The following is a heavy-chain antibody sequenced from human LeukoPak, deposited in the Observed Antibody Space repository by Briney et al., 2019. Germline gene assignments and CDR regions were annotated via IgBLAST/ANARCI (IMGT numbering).Heavy chain of an antibody. Sequence: GGSLRLSCSASGFTFSSYAMHWVRQAPGKGLEWVAVISYDGSNKYYADSVKGRFTISRDNAKNSLYLQMNSLRAEDTAVYYCAREQGELRLGFDYWGQGTLVTVSS. CDR3: AREQGELRLGFDY. D-gene: IGHD1-26*01. CDR1: GFTFSSYA. CDR2: ISYDGSNK. V-gene: IGHV3-30-3*01. J-gene: IGHJ4*02.